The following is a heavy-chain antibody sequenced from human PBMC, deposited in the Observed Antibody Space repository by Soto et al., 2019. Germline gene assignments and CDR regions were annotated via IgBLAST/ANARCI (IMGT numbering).Heavy chain of an antibody. Sequence: SETLYLTCTVTNAPITSRKWWTRVRQTPGKGLEWIGEIYHSGSINHNPSLKSRVTMSVDKSKNQFSLKMTSVTAADTGVYYCASKFGELLADPFDIWGQGTVVT. CDR2: IYHSGSI. V-gene: IGHV4-4*02. CDR3: ASKFGELLADPFDI. J-gene: IGHJ3*02. CDR1: NAPITSRKW. D-gene: IGHD3-10*01.